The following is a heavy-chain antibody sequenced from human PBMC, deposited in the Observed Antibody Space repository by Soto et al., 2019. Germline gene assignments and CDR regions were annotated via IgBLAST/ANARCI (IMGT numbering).Heavy chain of an antibody. CDR3: ARDPSGGWFGELPFDY. CDR1: GFTFSSYS. CDR2: ISSSSSYI. J-gene: IGHJ4*02. Sequence: EVQLVESGGGLVKPGGSLRLSCAASGFTFSSYSMNWVRQAPGKGLEWVSSISSSSSYIYYADSVKGRFTISRDNXKXXLYLQMNSLRAEDTAVYYCARDPSGGWFGELPFDYWGQGTLVTVPS. V-gene: IGHV3-21*01. D-gene: IGHD3-10*01.